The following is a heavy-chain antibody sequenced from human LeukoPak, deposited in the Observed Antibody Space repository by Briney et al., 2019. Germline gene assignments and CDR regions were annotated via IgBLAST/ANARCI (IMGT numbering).Heavy chain of an antibody. D-gene: IGHD2-15*01. CDR1: GYTFTSYD. V-gene: IGHV1-8*01. Sequence: ASVKVSCKASGYTFTSYDINWVRQATGQGLEWMGWMNPNSGNTGYAQKFQGRVTMTRITSISTAYMELSSLRSEDTAVYYCARGRVATYYYYYYGMDVWGQGTTVTVSS. CDR2: MNPNSGNT. J-gene: IGHJ6*02. CDR3: ARGRVATYYYYYYGMDV.